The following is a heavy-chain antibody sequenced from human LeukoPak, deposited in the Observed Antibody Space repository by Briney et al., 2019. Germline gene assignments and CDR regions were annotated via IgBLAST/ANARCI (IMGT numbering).Heavy chain of an antibody. V-gene: IGHV4-31*03. J-gene: IGHJ4*02. D-gene: IGHD3-3*01. Sequence: SQTLSLTCTVSVGSISSNGYYWGWIRQHPGKGREGIGHIYSSGSTYYNPSLKSRVTISVDTSKNQFSLKVRSVTAADTAVYYCARSRSGYYGDVDYWGQGTLVTVSS. CDR2: IYSSGST. CDR1: VGSISSNGYY. CDR3: ARSRSGYYGDVDY.